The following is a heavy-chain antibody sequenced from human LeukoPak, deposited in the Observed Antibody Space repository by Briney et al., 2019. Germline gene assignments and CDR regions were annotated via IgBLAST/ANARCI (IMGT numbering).Heavy chain of an antibody. CDR3: ARDGIPCSRDYFDY. CDR1: GFTVSSNY. D-gene: IGHD6-13*01. CDR2: IYSGGST. V-gene: IGHV3-66*01. J-gene: IGHJ4*02. Sequence: GVLRLSCAASGFTVSSNYMSWVRQAPGKGLEWVSVIYSGGSTYYADSVKGRFTISRDNSKNTLYLQMNSLRAEDTAVYYCARDGIPCSRDYFDYWGQGTLVTVSS.